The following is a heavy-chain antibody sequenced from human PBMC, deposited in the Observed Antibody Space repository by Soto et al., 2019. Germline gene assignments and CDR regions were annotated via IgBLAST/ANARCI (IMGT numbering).Heavy chain of an antibody. CDR3: ARDTNSLDP. Sequence: SETLSLTCSVSTYSISSGFFWGWIRQPPGKGLEWIGSIFHTGDTYYNPSLKSRITMSVDTSRNQFSLKLTSLTAADTAVYYCARDTNSLDPWGQGTLVTVSS. V-gene: IGHV4-38-2*02. CDR2: IFHTGDT. J-gene: IGHJ5*02. CDR1: TYSISSGFF. D-gene: IGHD1-1*01.